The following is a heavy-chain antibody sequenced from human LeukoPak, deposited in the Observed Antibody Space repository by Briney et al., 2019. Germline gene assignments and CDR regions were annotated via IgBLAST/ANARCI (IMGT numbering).Heavy chain of an antibody. J-gene: IGHJ4*02. CDR1: GDSITYFY. CDR2: IYYSGST. D-gene: IGHD5-18*01. CDR3: ARDWKPLAAWIQLWLPFDY. Sequence: SETLSLTCSVSGDSITYFYWGWIRQPPGKGLEWIGSIYYSGSTYYNPSLKSRVTISVDTSKNQFSLKLSSVTAADTAVYYCARDWKPLAAWIQLWLPFDYWGQGTLVTVSS. V-gene: IGHV4-39*07.